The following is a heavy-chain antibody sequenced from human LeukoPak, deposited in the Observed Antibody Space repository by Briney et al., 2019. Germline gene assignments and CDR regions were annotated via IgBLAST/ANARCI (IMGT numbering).Heavy chain of an antibody. CDR1: GFIFSKDW. D-gene: IGHD3-10*01. V-gene: IGHV3-15*01. CDR3: ASYNAFDAFKI. CDR2: IKSKTDGGTA. Sequence: GGPLRLSCAASGFIFSKDWMSWVRQAPGKGLEWVGRIKSKTDGGTADYAAPVKGRFTISRDDSKNTLYLQMNSLKDEDTALYYCASYNAFDAFKIWGQGTMVTVSS. J-gene: IGHJ3*02.